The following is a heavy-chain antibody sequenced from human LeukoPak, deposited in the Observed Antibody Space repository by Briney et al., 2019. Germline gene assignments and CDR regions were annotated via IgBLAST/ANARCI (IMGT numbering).Heavy chain of an antibody. CDR1: GFTFSSYA. CDR2: ISGSGGST. J-gene: IGHJ4*02. Sequence: GGSLRPSCAASGFTFSSYAMSWVRQAPGKGLEWVSAISGSGGSTYYADSVKGRFTISRDNSKNTLYLQMTSLRAEDTAVYYCAKSRGSIAAAGTYWGQGTLVTVSS. CDR3: AKSRGSIAAAGTY. V-gene: IGHV3-23*01. D-gene: IGHD6-13*01.